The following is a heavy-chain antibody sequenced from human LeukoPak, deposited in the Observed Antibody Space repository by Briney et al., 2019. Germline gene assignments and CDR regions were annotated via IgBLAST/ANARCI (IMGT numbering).Heavy chain of an antibody. J-gene: IGHJ2*01. D-gene: IGHD4-17*01. Sequence: PGGSLRLSRAASGFTFSSYDMHWVRQATGKGLEWVSAIGTAGDTYYPGSVKGRFTISRENAKNSLYLQMNSLRAGDTAVYYCARDRSGQATVTTDWYFDLWGRGTLVTVSS. CDR1: GFTFSSYD. CDR3: ARDRSGQATVTTDWYFDL. V-gene: IGHV3-13*01. CDR2: IGTAGDT.